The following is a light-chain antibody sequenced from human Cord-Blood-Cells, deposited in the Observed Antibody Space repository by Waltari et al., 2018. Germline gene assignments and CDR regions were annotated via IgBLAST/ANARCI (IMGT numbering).Light chain of an antibody. CDR3: CSYAGSSTLV. CDR1: NTYVRSYHT. CDR2: EVS. V-gene: IGLV2-23*02. J-gene: IGLJ2*01. Sequence: QSALTQPASVDSSPGHSTTISVPGTNTYVRSYHTASAYQQHPGKTPKLMIYEVSKRPSGVSNRFAGSKSGNTASLTISGLQAEDEADYYCCSYAGSSTLVFGGGTKLTVL.